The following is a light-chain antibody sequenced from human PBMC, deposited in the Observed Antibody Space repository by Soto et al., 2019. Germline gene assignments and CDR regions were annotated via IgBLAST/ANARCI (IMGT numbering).Light chain of an antibody. Sequence: EIVLTQSPGTLSLSPGESATLSCRASQSVYSKYLAWYQQKPGQAPRLLIYGASSRASGIPDRLSGSGSGTDFTLTISRLEPEDFAVYYCQHHGGSPITFGQGTRLEIK. V-gene: IGKV3-20*01. CDR3: QHHGGSPIT. J-gene: IGKJ5*01. CDR1: QSVYSKY. CDR2: GAS.